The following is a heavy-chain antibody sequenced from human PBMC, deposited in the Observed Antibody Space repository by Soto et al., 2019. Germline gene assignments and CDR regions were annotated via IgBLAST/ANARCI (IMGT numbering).Heavy chain of an antibody. Sequence: QVQLVQYGAEVTKPGASVKVSCKGSGNTFTSYDIHWVRQATGQGLEWMGWMNPKTGNTGYSQKFQGRVSMTRDTSISTAYMELSSLGSEDTAVYYCASGRFGEWLLKYWGQGTLVTVSS. CDR3: ASGRFGEWLLKY. J-gene: IGHJ4*02. D-gene: IGHD3-3*01. CDR2: MNPKTGNT. V-gene: IGHV1-8*01. CDR1: GNTFTSYD.